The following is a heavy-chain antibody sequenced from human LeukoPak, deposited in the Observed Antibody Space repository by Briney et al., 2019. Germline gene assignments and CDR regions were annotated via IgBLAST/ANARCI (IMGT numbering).Heavy chain of an antibody. J-gene: IGHJ4*02. CDR3: ARDQDGDLDY. Sequence: GGSLRLSCAASGFTFGASWMAWVRQAPGKGLEWVANIKGDESERFYVDSVKGRFTISRDNAKDSLFLQMNSLRAEDTAVYYCARDQDGDLDYWGQGTLVTVSS. D-gene: IGHD4-17*01. V-gene: IGHV3-7*01. CDR1: GFTFGASW. CDR2: IKGDESER.